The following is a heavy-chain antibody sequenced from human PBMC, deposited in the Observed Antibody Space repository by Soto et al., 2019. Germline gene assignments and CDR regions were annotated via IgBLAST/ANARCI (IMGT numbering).Heavy chain of an antibody. CDR2: IWYDGSNK. Sequence: QVQLVESGGGVVQPGRSLRLSCAASGFTFSSYGMHWVRQAPGKGLEWVAVIWYDGSNKYYADSVKGRFTISRDNSKNTLYLQMTSLRAEDTAVYYCARAPTYATRDYWGQGTLVTVSS. J-gene: IGHJ4*02. V-gene: IGHV3-33*01. CDR3: ARAPTYATRDY. CDR1: GFTFSSYG.